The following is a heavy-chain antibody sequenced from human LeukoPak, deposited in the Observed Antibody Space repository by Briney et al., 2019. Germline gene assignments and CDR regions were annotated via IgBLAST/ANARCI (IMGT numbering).Heavy chain of an antibody. D-gene: IGHD3-22*01. Sequence: PSETLSLTCAVYGGSFSGYYWSWIRQPPGKGLEWIGEINHSGSTNYNPSLKSRVTISVDTSKNQFSLNLSSVTAADTAVYYCATERNNYYDSSGQNDAFDIWGQGTMVTVSS. CDR3: ATERNNYYDSSGQNDAFDI. CDR2: INHSGST. CDR1: GGSFSGYY. V-gene: IGHV4-34*01. J-gene: IGHJ3*02.